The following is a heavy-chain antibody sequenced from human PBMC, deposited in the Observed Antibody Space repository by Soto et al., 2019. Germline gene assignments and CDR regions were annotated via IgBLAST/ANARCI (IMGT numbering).Heavy chain of an antibody. CDR1: GYTFTGYY. Sequence: ASVKVSCKASGYTFTGYYMHLVRQAPGKGLEWMGGFDPEDGETIYAQKFQGRVTMTEDTSTDTAYMELSSLRSEDTAVYYCATDPERRYYYYYMEVWGKGTTVTVSS. J-gene: IGHJ6*03. D-gene: IGHD1-1*01. CDR3: ATDPERRYYYYYMEV. CDR2: FDPEDGET. V-gene: IGHV1-24*01.